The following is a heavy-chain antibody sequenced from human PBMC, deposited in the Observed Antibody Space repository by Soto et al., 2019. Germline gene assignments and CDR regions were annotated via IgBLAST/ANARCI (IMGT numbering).Heavy chain of an antibody. D-gene: IGHD7-27*01. Sequence: GGSLRLSCTASGFTFGDYAMSWFRQAPGKGLEWVGFIRSKAYGGTTEYAASVKGRFTISRDDSKSIAYLQMNSLKTEDTAVYYCTRDTDWGTDYFDYWGQGTLVTVSS. CDR1: GFTFGDYA. V-gene: IGHV3-49*03. CDR3: TRDTDWGTDYFDY. CDR2: IRSKAYGGTT. J-gene: IGHJ4*02.